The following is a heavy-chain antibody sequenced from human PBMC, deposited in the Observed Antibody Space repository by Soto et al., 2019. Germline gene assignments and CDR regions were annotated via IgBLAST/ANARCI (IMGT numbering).Heavy chain of an antibody. CDR1: GGSISSNDFY. D-gene: IGHD6-13*01. Sequence: SETLSLTCIVSGGSISSNDFYWSWIRQHPGKGLEWIGYIYYSGNTYYNPSLKSRVTILVDTSKNQFSLKVSSVTAADTAVYYCARLSGSWQSWLDYWGQGTLVTVSS. CDR2: IYYSGNT. CDR3: ARLSGSWQSWLDY. V-gene: IGHV4-31*03. J-gene: IGHJ4*02.